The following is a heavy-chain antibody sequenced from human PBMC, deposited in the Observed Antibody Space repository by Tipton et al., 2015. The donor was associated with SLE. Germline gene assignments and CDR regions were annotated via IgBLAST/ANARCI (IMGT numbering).Heavy chain of an antibody. V-gene: IGHV4-59*01. CDR1: GGSISSYY. Sequence: TLSLTCTVSGGSISSYYWSWIRQPPGKGLEWIGYIYYSGSTNYNPSLKSRVTISVDTSKNQFSLKLSSVTAADTAVYYCARYAQGGFGELLLPLLGSAYGMDVWGQGP. CDR2: IYYSGST. CDR3: ARYAQGGFGELLLPLLGSAYGMDV. D-gene: IGHD3-10*01. J-gene: IGHJ6*02.